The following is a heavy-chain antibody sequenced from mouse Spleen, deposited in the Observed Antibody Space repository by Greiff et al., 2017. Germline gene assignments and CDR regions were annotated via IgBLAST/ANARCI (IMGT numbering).Heavy chain of an antibody. Sequence: EVQLQQSGAELVRPGASVKLSCTASGFNIKDDYMHWVKQRPEQGLEWIGWIDPENGDTEYASKFQGKATITADTSSNTAYLQLSSLTSEDTAVYYCTTRGPYRSAWFAYWGQGTLVTVSA. V-gene: IGHV14-4*01. J-gene: IGHJ3*01. D-gene: IGHD2-14*01. CDR3: TTRGPYRSAWFAY. CDR2: IDPENGDT. CDR1: GFNIKDDY.